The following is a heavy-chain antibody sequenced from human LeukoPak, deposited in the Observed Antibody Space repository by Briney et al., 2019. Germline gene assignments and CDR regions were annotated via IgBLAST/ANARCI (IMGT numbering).Heavy chain of an antibody. V-gene: IGHV5-51*01. CDR1: GYSFTTYW. CDR2: IYPDDSDT. D-gene: IGHD6-19*01. CDR3: VRPAVADVFYAFDI. Sequence: GESLKISCKGSGYSFTTYWIGWVRQMPGQGLEWMGIIYPDDSDTRYSPPFQGQVTISVDKSISTAYLQWSSLKASDTAMYFCVRPAVADVFYAFDIWGRGTMVIVSS. J-gene: IGHJ3*02.